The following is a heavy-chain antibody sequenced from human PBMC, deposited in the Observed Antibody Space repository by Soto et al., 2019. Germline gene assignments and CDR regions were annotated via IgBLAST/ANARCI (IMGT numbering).Heavy chain of an antibody. CDR1: GYTFTGYY. CDR3: ATTVTHYYYYGMDV. V-gene: IGHV1-2*04. Sequence: GASVKVSCKASGYTFTGYYMHWVRQAPGQGLEWMGWINPNSGGTNYAQKFQGWVTMTRDTSISTAYMELSRLRSDDTAVYYCATTVTHYYYYGMDVWGQGTTVIVSS. J-gene: IGHJ6*02. CDR2: INPNSGGT. D-gene: IGHD4-4*01.